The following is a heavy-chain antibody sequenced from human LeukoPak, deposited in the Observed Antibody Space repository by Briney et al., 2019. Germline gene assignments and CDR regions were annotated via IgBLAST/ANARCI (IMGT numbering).Heavy chain of an antibody. J-gene: IGHJ6*02. CDR2: ISLKNDGSGT. CDR3: AKGLYDYALDV. Sequence: PGGSLRLSCVDSGFTFSTYWMHWVRQAPGKGLVWVSHISLKNDGSGTSYADSVKGRFTISRDNAMNTLYLQMDNLRAEDTAVYYCAKGLYDYALDVWGQGTAVTVSS. CDR1: GFTFSTYW. V-gene: IGHV3-74*01.